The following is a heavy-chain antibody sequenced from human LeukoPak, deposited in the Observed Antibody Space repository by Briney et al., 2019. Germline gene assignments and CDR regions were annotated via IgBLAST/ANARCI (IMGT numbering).Heavy chain of an antibody. CDR3: ARGLRIQLQTWYYFDY. CDR1: GGSISSSSYY. V-gene: IGHV4-39*07. J-gene: IGHJ4*02. D-gene: IGHD5-18*01. CDR2: IYYSGST. Sequence: SETLSLTCTVSGGSISSSSYYWGWIRQPPGKGLEWIGSIYYSGSTYYNPSLKSRVTISVDTSKNQFSLKLSSVTAAGTAVYYFARGLRIQLQTWYYFDYWGQGTLVTVSS.